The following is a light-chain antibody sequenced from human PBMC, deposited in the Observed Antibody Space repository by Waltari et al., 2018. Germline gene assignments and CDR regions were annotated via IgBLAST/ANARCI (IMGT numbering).Light chain of an antibody. V-gene: IGKV3-20*01. Sequence: EIVLTQSPGTLSLSQGERATLSCRASQTVSSSPLSWYQQKPGQAPRPLIYGASTRATGIPDRFSGSRSGTDFTLTISRLEPEDFAVYYCQQYDGIVLTFGGGTKAEI. CDR3: QQYDGIVLT. CDR2: GAS. J-gene: IGKJ4*01. CDR1: QTVSSSP.